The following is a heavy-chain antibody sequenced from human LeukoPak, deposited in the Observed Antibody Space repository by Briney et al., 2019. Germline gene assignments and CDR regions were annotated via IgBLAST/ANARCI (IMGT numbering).Heavy chain of an antibody. J-gene: IGHJ3*02. CDR2: IKQDGSEK. D-gene: IGHD3-3*01. V-gene: IGHV3-7*01. Sequence: PGGSLRLSCAASGFTFSSYWMSWVRQAPGKGLEWVANIKQDGSEKYYVDSVKGRFTISRDNAKNSLYLQMNSLRVEDTAVYYCARVFRPSLTVFIIRGAFDIRGQGTMVTVSS. CDR3: ARVFRPSLTVFIIRGAFDI. CDR1: GFTFSSYW.